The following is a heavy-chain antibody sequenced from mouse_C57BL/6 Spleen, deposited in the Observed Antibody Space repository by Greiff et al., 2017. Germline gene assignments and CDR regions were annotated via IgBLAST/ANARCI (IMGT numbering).Heavy chain of an antibody. V-gene: IGHV1-39*01. CDR2: INPNYGAT. CDR1: GYTFTDYN. J-gene: IGHJ2*01. D-gene: IGHD2-4*01. CDR3: ARKPRDYDYYDY. Sequence: VQLKQSGPELVKPGASVKISCKASGYTFTDYNMNWVKQSNGKSLEWIGVINPNYGATSYNQKFKGKATLTVAKSSSPAYMQLNSLSSEDTAVYYDARKPRDYDYYDYWGQGTTLTVTS.